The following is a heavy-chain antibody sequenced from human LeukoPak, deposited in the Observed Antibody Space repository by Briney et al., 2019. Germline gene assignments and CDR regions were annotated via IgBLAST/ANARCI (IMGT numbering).Heavy chain of an antibody. CDR3: ATWDDYGDYVAFEY. J-gene: IGHJ4*02. V-gene: IGHV3-21*01. CDR2: IRSSATYI. Sequence: GGSLRLSCAGSGFTFSSYTMNWVRQAPGKGLEWVSSIRSSATYIYYADSVRGRFTISRNDAKNSLFLHMNSLRAEDTAVYYCATWDDYGDYVAFEYWGQGTLVTVSS. D-gene: IGHD4-17*01. CDR1: GFTFSSYT.